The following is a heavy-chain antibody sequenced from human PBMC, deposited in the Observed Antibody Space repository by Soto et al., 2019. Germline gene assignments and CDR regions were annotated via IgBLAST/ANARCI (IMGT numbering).Heavy chain of an antibody. CDR3: AKVLQWVLPYHDWFFDY. D-gene: IGHD3-9*01. CDR2: ISGSGDIT. V-gene: IGHV3-23*01. CDR1: GFSFSNSA. Sequence: EVQLLESGGGLVQPGGSLRLSCAVSGFSFSNSAMTWVRQAPGKGLEWVSGISGSGDITYNTDSVKGRFAISRDTSKNVVYLQMRSLRAEDTAVYYCAKVLQWVLPYHDWFFDYWGQGTLVTVSS. J-gene: IGHJ4*02.